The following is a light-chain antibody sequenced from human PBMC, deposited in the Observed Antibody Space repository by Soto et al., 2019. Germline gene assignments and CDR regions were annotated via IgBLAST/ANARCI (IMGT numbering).Light chain of an antibody. CDR1: SSDVGGYNY. CDR2: EVS. CDR3: SSYGGCNTVV. J-gene: IGLJ2*01. V-gene: IGLV2-8*01. Sequence: QSALTQPPSASGSPGQSVTISCTGSSSDVGGYNYVSWYQQHPGKAPKLMIYEVSTRPSGVPDRLSGSKSGNTASLPVSGHQAEDEADYYSSSYGGCNTVVFGGGTKLTVL.